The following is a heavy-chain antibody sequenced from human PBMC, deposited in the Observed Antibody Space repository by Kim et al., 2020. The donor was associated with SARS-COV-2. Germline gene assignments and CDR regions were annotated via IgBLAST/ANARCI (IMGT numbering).Heavy chain of an antibody. V-gene: IGHV5-51*01. J-gene: IGHJ1*01. D-gene: IGHD1-26*01. CDR1: GDSFPTYW. CDR3: ARLHSGCLRQ. CDR2: IFTGDSDT. Sequence: GESLKISCKGSGDSFPTYWIGWVRQMPGTGLEWMGIIFTGDSDTRYSPSFQGQVTISAVKSISTAYLQWSSLKASDTAMYYCARLHSGCLRQWGQGTLVTVSS.